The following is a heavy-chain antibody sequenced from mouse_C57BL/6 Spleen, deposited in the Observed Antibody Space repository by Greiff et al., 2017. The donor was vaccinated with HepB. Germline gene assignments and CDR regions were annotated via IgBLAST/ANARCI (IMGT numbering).Heavy chain of an antibody. Sequence: EVHLVESGGGLVQPGGSLSLSCAASGFTFTDYYMSWVRQPPGKALEWLGFIRNKANGYTTEYSASVKGRFTISRDNSQSILYLQMNALRAEDSATYYCARSFYYDYAMDYWGQGTSVTVSS. J-gene: IGHJ4*01. CDR2: IRNKANGYTT. D-gene: IGHD2-1*01. V-gene: IGHV7-3*01. CDR3: ARSFYYDYAMDY. CDR1: GFTFTDYY.